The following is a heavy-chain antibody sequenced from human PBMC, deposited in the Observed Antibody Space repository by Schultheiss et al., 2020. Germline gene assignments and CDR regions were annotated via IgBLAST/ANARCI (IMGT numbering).Heavy chain of an antibody. Sequence: ASVKVSCKASGYTFTSYDINWVRQATGQGLERMGWMNPNSGNTGYAQKFQGRVTMTRNTSISTAYMELSSLRSEDTAVYYCARGGYCSSTSCYDYYYYGMDVWGKGTTVTVSS. CDR3: ARGGYCSSTSCYDYYYYGMDV. D-gene: IGHD2-2*01. V-gene: IGHV1-8*01. CDR1: GYTFTSYD. J-gene: IGHJ6*04. CDR2: MNPNSGNT.